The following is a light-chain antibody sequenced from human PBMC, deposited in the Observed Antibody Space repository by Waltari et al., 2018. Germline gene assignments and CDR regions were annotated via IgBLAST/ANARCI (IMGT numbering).Light chain of an antibody. Sequence: DTQMTQSPSTLSAYVGDRVTITGRASQNIYNWLAWYQQKPGEAPEVLIYDASSLRSGVPSRFSGSGSGTEFTLTISSLQPGDFATYYCQQYHGDSPTFGQGTRVEIK. J-gene: IGKJ1*01. CDR2: DAS. CDR3: QQYHGDSPT. V-gene: IGKV1-5*01. CDR1: QNIYNW.